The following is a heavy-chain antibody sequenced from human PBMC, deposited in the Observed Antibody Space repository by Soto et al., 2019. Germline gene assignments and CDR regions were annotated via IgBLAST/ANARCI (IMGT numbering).Heavy chain of an antibody. Sequence: EVQLVESGGGWVQPGGSLRLSCLAAGFTCSDQCLELVRQAPGKALEWVGRIRKKAYSYTTEYAASVKDRITISRDDSRSLAYPQMTSLKIDDTAAYYCISSWGDHRNFDNSRQGTLVTVSS. CDR2: IRKKAYSYTT. V-gene: IGHV3-72*01. CDR3: ISSWGDHRNFDN. J-gene: IGHJ4*02. D-gene: IGHD2-21*02. CDR1: GFTCSDQC.